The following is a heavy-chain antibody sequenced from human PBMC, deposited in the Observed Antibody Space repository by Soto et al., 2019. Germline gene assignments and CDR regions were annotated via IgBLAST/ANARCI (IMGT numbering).Heavy chain of an antibody. D-gene: IGHD2-21*02. CDR1: GGSISSSSYY. J-gene: IGHJ5*02. CDR2: IYHSGST. V-gene: IGHV4-39*07. CDR3: ARGYGDPHCGGDCYINWFDP. Sequence: SETLSLTCTVSGGSISSSSYYWGWIRQPPGKGLEWIGGIYHSGSTNYNPSLKSRVTISVDTSKNQFSLKLSSVTAADTAVYYCARGYGDPHCGGDCYINWFDPWGQGTLVTVSS.